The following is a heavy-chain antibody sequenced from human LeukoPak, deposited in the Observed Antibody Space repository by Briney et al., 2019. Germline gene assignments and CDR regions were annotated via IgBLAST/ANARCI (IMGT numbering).Heavy chain of an antibody. CDR2: IYSGGTT. D-gene: IGHD4-23*01. Sequence: GGSLRLSCVASGFTVSSNHMNWVRQAPGKGLEWVSIIYSGGTTHHADSVKGRFTISRDNSRNTLYLQMTSLRAEDTAVYYCARDKYGGNSNAFDIWGQGTLVTVSS. CDR3: ARDKYGGNSNAFDI. V-gene: IGHV3-66*01. J-gene: IGHJ3*02. CDR1: GFTVSSNH.